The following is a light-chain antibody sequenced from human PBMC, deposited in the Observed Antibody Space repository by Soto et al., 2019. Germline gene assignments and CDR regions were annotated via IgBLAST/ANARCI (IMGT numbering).Light chain of an antibody. V-gene: IGKV3-15*01. CDR3: QQYYNWPPDT. CDR2: GAS. Sequence: IVMTQSPATLSVSPGERVTLSCRASETVRTNLAWYQQKPGQTPWLLIFGASTRATGIPTRLTGSGSETEFTLTIGSLQSEDLAVYYCQQYYNWPPDTFGQGTKLEIK. J-gene: IGKJ2*01. CDR1: ETVRTN.